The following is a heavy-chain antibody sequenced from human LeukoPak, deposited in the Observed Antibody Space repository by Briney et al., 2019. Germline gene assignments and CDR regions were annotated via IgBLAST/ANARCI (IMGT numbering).Heavy chain of an antibody. V-gene: IGHV1-18*01. CDR3: ARGEAIGYCSGGSCYSRRYYYYMDV. J-gene: IGHJ6*03. CDR1: GYTFTSYG. Sequence: ASVKVSCKASGYTFTSYGISWVRQAPGQGLEWMGWISAYNGNTNYAQNLQGRVTMTTDTSTSTAYMELRSLTSDDTAVYYCARGEAIGYCSGGSCYSRRYYYYMDVWGKGTTVTVSS. D-gene: IGHD2-15*01. CDR2: ISAYNGNT.